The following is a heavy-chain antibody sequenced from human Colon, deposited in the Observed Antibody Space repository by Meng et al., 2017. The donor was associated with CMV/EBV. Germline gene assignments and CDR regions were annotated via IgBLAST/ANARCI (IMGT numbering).Heavy chain of an antibody. D-gene: IGHD3-10*01. Sequence: GGSLRLSCSASGFSFSNYEMHWVRQAPGKGLEWISYISGSGSTVLYADSVKGRFTVSRDNAKNSLYLQMNSLTAEDTAVYYCARDPFLVREGFDCWGQGTRVTVSS. J-gene: IGHJ4*02. V-gene: IGHV3-48*03. CDR2: ISGSGSTV. CDR1: GFSFSNYE. CDR3: ARDPFLVREGFDC.